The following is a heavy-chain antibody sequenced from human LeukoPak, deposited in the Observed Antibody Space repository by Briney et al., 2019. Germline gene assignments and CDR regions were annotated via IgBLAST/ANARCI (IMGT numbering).Heavy chain of an antibody. Sequence: GGSLRLSCAASGFTVSSNYMSWVRQAPGKGLEWVSVISGSGGSTDYADSVKGRFTISRDNSKNTLYLQINSLRAEDTAVYYCAKGSGWYVWGQGTLVTVSS. D-gene: IGHD6-19*01. V-gene: IGHV3-23*01. CDR1: GFTVSSNY. CDR2: ISGSGGST. J-gene: IGHJ4*02. CDR3: AKGSGWYV.